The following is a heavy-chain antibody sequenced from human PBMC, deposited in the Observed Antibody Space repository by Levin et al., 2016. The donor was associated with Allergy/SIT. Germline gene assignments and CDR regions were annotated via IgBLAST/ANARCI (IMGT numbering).Heavy chain of an antibody. CDR3: ARPGGMGIAAEFDY. CDR2: IYYSGST. D-gene: IGHD6-13*01. V-gene: IGHV4-39*01. Sequence: SETLSLTCTVSGGSISSSSYYWGWIRQPPGKGLEWIGSIYYSGSTYYNPSLKSRVTISVDTSKNQFSLKLSSVTAADTAVYYCARPGGMGIAAEFDYWGQGTLVTVSS. CDR1: GGSISSSSYY. J-gene: IGHJ4*02.